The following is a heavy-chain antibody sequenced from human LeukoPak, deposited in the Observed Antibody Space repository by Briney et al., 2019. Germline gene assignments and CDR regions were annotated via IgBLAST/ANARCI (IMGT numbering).Heavy chain of an antibody. Sequence: GGSLRLSCAASGFTFTNYAMSWVRQAPGKGLEWVSGISGGGGSTNYGDSVKGRFTISRDNSKNTLYLQMNSLRAEDTAVYYCARDRDYYDSSGYDYWGQGTLATVSS. V-gene: IGHV3-23*01. J-gene: IGHJ4*02. CDR3: ARDRDYYDSSGYDY. D-gene: IGHD3-22*01. CDR1: GFTFTNYA. CDR2: ISGGGGST.